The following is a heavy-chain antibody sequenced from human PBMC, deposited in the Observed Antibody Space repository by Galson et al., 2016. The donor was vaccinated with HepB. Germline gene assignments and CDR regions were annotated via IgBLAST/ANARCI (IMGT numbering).Heavy chain of an antibody. Sequence: SLRLSCAASGFTFNTYAMSWVRQAPGKGLEWVSSISGAGGSTYYADSVKGRFTISRDNSRNTLYPQMHSLRAEDTAIYYCAKGNTVTTRLFDYWGQGTLVTVSS. CDR1: GFTFNTYA. J-gene: IGHJ4*02. D-gene: IGHD4-17*01. CDR2: ISGAGGST. V-gene: IGHV3-23*01. CDR3: AKGNTVTTRLFDY.